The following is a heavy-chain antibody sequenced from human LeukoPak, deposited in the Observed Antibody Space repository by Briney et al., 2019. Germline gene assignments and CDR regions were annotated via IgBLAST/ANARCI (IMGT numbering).Heavy chain of an antibody. CDR2: INHSGST. CDR1: GGSFSGYY. CDR3: ARDFRSMIGN. D-gene: IGHD3-22*01. J-gene: IGHJ4*02. Sequence: PSETLSLTCAVYGGSFSGYYWSWIRQPPGKGLEWIGEINHSGSTNYNPSLKSRVTISVDTSKNQFSLELSSVTAADTAVYYCARDFRSMIGNWGQGTLVTVSS. V-gene: IGHV4-34*01.